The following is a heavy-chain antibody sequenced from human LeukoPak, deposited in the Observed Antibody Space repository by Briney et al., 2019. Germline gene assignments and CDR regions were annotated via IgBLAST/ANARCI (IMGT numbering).Heavy chain of an antibody. CDR3: ARRGGGYFDY. CDR2: IYPGDSDT. J-gene: IGHJ4*02. V-gene: IGHV5-51*01. D-gene: IGHD3-22*01. CDR1: GYTFTTSW. Sequence: NHGESLKISCKCSGYTFTTSWIGWVRQLPGKGLEWMGIIYPGDSDTRYSPSFQGQVTISADKSISTAYLQWSSLKASDTVMYYCARRGGGYFDYWGQGTLVTVSS.